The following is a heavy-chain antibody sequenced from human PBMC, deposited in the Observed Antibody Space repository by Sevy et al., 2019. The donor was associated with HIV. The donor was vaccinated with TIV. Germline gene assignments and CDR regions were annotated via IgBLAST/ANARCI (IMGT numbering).Heavy chain of an antibody. V-gene: IGHV4-59*01. CDR2: IYYSGST. CDR3: ARAGAYYYDSSGYFPLDY. CDR1: GGSISSYY. Sequence: GSLRLSCTVSGGSISSYYWSWIRQPPGKGLEWIGYIYYSGSTNYNPSLKSRVTISVDTSKNQFSLKLSSVTAADTAVYYCARAGAYYYDSSGYFPLDYWGQGTLVTVSS. J-gene: IGHJ4*02. D-gene: IGHD3-22*01.